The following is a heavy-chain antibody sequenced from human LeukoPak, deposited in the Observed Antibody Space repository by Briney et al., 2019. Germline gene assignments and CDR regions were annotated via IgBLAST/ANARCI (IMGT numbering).Heavy chain of an antibody. CDR3: TSGSYYNDY. J-gene: IGHJ4*02. CDR2: IKSDGSGI. D-gene: IGHD3-10*01. CDR1: GFTFSSYW. V-gene: IGHV3-74*01. Sequence: GGSLRLSCAASGFTFSSYWMHWIRQAPGKGLVWVSHIKSDGSGINYADSVKGRFTISRDNAKNTLYLQMNSPRAEDTAVYYCTSGSYYNDYWGQGTLVTVSS.